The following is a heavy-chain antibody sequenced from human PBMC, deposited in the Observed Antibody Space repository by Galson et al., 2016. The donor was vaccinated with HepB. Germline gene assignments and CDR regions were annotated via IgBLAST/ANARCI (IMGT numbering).Heavy chain of an antibody. CDR1: GGSFNDYY. D-gene: IGHD1-20*01. J-gene: IGHJ4*02. CDR3: ARGTRYNWIYVDY. CDR2: INHSGST. Sequence: SETLSLTCTISGGSFNDYYWSWIRQSPGKGLEWVGEINHSGSTNYNPSLKSRVTISLDTSKNQFSLNLTSVTAADTAVYYCARGTRYNWIYVDYWGPGTLVTVSS. V-gene: IGHV4-34*01.